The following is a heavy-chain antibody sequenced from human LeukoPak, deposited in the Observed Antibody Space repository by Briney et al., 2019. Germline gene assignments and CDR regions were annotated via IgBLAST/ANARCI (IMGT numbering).Heavy chain of an antibody. V-gene: IGHV3-23*01. D-gene: IGHD3-22*01. Sequence: GGFLRPSCAASGFTFSSYAMSWVRQAPGKGLEWVSSIGGLGGSTFYAVSVKGRFTISRDNSKNTLYLQMNSLRAEDTAVYYCAKRPDRSYYDRTGYYYFDCWGQGTLVTVSS. CDR3: AKRPDRSYYDRTGYYYFDC. CDR1: GFTFSSYA. CDR2: IGGLGGST. J-gene: IGHJ4*02.